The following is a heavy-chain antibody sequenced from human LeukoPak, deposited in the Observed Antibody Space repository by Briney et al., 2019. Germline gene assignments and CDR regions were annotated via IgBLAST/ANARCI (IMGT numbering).Heavy chain of an antibody. CDR3: AREGHYYDYNWFDP. CDR1: GYTFTSYA. J-gene: IGHJ5*02. V-gene: IGHV1-3*01. Sequence: GASVKVSCKASGYTFTSYAMHWVRQAPGQRLEWMGWINAGNGNTKYSQKFQGRVTITWDTSASTAYMELSSLRSEDTAVYYCAREGHYYDYNWFDPWGQGTLVTVSS. D-gene: IGHD3-22*01. CDR2: INAGNGNT.